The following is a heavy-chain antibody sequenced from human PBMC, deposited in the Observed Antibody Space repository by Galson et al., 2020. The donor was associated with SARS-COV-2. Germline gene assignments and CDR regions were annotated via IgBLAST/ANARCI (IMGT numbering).Heavy chain of an antibody. CDR1: GFTFSSYS. CDR2: ISSSSSTI. J-gene: IGHJ4*02. D-gene: IGHD3-22*01. Sequence: GGSLRLSCAASGFTFSSYSMNWVRQAPGKGLEWVSYISSSSSTIYYADSVKGRFTISRDNAKNSLYLQMNSLRAEDTAVYYCAREADSSGYILYGGYYFDYWGQGTLVTVSS. CDR3: AREADSSGYILYGGYYFDY. V-gene: IGHV3-48*01.